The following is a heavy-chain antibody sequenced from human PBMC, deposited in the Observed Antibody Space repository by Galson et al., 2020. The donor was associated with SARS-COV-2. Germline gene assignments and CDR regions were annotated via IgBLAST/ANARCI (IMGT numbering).Heavy chain of an antibody. CDR3: AKFVDTAMDYYFDY. CDR2: ISWNSGSI. J-gene: IGHJ4*02. CDR1: GFTFDDYA. D-gene: IGHD5-18*01. V-gene: IGHV3-9*01. Sequence: SLKISCAASGFTFDDYAMHWVRQAPGKGLEWVSGISWNSGSIGYADSVKGRFTISRDNAKNSLYLQMNSLRAEDTALYYCAKFVDTAMDYYFDYWGQGTLVTVSS.